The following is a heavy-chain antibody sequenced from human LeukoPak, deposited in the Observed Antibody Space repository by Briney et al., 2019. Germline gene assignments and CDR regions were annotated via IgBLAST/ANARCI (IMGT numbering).Heavy chain of an antibody. CDR2: IYHSGST. CDR3: ATRPKFMSTYFDL. V-gene: IGHV4-30-2*01. J-gene: IGHJ2*01. CDR1: GGSISSGGYY. Sequence: PSETLSLTCTVSGGSISSGGYYWSWIRQPPGKGLEWIGYIYHSGSTYYNPSLKGRVTMSLDTSKNQFSLKLRSVTAADTAVYYCATRPKFMSTYFDLWGRGTLVTVSS. D-gene: IGHD5/OR15-5a*01.